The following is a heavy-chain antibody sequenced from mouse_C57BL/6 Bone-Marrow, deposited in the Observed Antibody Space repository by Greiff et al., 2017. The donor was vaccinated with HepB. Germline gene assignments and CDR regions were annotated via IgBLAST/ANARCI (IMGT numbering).Heavy chain of an antibody. V-gene: IGHV5-4*01. J-gene: IGHJ2*01. D-gene: IGHD1-1*01. CDR1: GFTFSSYA. CDR2: ISDGGSYT. Sequence: EVMLVESGGGLVKPGGSLKLSCAASGFTFSSYAMSWVRQTPEKRLEWVATISDGGSYTYYPDNVKGRFTISRDNAKNHLYLQMSHLKSEDTAMYYCARELRGDYWGQGTTLTVSS. CDR3: ARELRGDY.